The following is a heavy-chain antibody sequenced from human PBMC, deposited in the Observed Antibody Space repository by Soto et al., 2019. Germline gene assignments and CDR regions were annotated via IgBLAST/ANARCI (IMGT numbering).Heavy chain of an antibody. CDR2: FYTTGTT. V-gene: IGHV4-4*07. CDR1: GGSISSYP. CDR3: ARENHGASGRAVAP. D-gene: IGHD4-17*01. Sequence: SETLSLTCTVSGGSISSYPWTWIRQPAGKELEWIGRFYTTGTTTYNPSLKSRATMSVDTSKNQFSLKLSSVTAADTAIYYCARENHGASGRAVAPWGQGTLVT. J-gene: IGHJ5*02.